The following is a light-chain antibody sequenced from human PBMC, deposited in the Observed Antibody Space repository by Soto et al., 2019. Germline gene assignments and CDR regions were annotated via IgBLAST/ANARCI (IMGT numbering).Light chain of an antibody. CDR3: VSWDNSLRGRV. J-gene: IGLJ3*02. CDR2: SNS. Sequence: QSVLTQPPSASGTPGQRITFSCSGSSSNIGGNTVSWFQHLPRTAPKLLIFSNSQRPSGVPDRFSGAKSGTSASLAISGLQSEDEANYYCVSWDNSLRGRVFGGGTKLTVL. V-gene: IGLV1-44*01. CDR1: SSNIGGNT.